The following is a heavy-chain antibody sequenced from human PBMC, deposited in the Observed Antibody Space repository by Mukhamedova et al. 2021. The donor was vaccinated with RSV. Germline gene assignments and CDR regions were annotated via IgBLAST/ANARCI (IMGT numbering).Heavy chain of an antibody. Sequence: GGGGSTYYGDFVKGRFTISRDKSKNTLYLQMNSLRAEDTAVYYCAKGRISYYDSSGYYSGDAFDIWGQGTVVTVSS. CDR3: AKGRISYYDSSGYYSGDAFDI. J-gene: IGHJ3*02. CDR2: GGGGST. D-gene: IGHD3-22*01. V-gene: IGHV3-23*03.